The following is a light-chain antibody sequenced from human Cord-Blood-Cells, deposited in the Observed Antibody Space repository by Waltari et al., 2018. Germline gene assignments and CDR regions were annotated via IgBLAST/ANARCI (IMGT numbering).Light chain of an antibody. CDR3: QQSYSTPLT. V-gene: IGKV6-21*01. J-gene: IGKJ4*01. Sequence: EIVLTQSPDFQSVTPKEKVTITCRASQSIGSSLHWYQQKPDQSPKLLIKYASQSFSGVPSRFSGSGSGTDFTLTISSLQPEDFATYYCQQSYSTPLTLGGGTKVEIK. CDR1: QSIGSS. CDR2: YAS.